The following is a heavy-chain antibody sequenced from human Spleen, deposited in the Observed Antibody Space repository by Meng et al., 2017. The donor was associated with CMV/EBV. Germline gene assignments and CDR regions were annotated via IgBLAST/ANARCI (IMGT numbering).Heavy chain of an antibody. Sequence: GESLKISCAASGFTVSSNYMSWVRQAPGKGLEWVSVIYSAGSTYYADAVKGRFTISRDNSKNTLYLQMHSLRPEDTAFYYCARDHYGDSFFDFWGPGTLVTVSS. V-gene: IGHV3-53*05. CDR2: IYSAGST. CDR1: GFTVSSNY. J-gene: IGHJ4*02. D-gene: IGHD4-17*01. CDR3: ARDHYGDSFFDF.